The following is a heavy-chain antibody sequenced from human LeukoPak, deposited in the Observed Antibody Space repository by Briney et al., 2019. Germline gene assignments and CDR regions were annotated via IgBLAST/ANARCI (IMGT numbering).Heavy chain of an antibody. V-gene: IGHV3-21*04. CDR3: ARGGSYGYYFDY. CDR1: GFIFSSHT. J-gene: IGHJ4*02. D-gene: IGHD1-26*01. Sequence: GGSLRLSCAGSGFIFSSHTINWVRQAPGKGLEWVASISRSSTYVFYADSVEGRFTISRDDSKNSLYLQMNSLKTEDTAVYYCARGGSYGYYFDYWGQGTLVTVSS. CDR2: ISRSSTYV.